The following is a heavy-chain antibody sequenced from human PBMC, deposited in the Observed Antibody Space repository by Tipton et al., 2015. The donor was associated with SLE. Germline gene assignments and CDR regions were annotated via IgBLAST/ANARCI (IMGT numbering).Heavy chain of an antibody. V-gene: IGHV4-31*03. Sequence: TLSLTCTVSGDSISSGFYYWNWIRQHPGKDLEWIGYIYDSGSTNYNPSLRSRVTISVDTSKSQFSLDLSSVTAADTALYYCARQRLRLLSPLDAWGQRTTVTVS. CDR3: ARQRLRLLSPLDA. J-gene: IGHJ6*02. CDR2: IYDSGST. CDR1: GDSISSGFYY. D-gene: IGHD3-10*01.